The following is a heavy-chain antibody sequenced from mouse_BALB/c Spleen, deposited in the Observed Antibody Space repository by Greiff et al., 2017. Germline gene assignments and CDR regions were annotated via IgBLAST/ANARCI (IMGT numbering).Heavy chain of an antibody. V-gene: IGHV5-17*02. CDR2: ISSGSSTI. D-gene: IGHD2-10*02. J-gene: IGHJ3*01. CDR3: AREYGNVPLAY. Sequence: DVKLVESGGGLVQPGGSRKLSCAASGSTFSSFGMPWVRQAPEKGLEWVAYISSGSSTIYFADTGKGRFTIPRDNPKNTLFLQMTSLRSEDTSMYYCAREYGNVPLAYWGQGTLVTVSA. CDR1: GSTFSSFG.